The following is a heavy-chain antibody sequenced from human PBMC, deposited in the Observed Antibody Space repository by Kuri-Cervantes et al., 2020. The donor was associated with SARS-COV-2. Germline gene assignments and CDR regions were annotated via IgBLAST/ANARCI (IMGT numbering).Heavy chain of an antibody. CDR3: ARGGSYSNYSYYYYYYMDV. Sequence: SETLSLTCAVSGYSTSSGYYWGWIRQPPGKGLEWIGSIYHSGSTYYNPSLKSRVTISVDTSKNQFSLKLSSVTAADTAVYYCARGGSYSNYSYYYYYYMDVWGKGTTVTVSS. J-gene: IGHJ6*03. CDR1: GYSTSSGYY. V-gene: IGHV4-38-2*01. D-gene: IGHD4-11*01. CDR2: IYHSGST.